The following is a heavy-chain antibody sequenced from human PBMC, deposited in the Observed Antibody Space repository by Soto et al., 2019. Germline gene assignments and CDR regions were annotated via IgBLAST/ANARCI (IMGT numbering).Heavy chain of an antibody. CDR1: GFTFSSYG. V-gene: IGHV3-33*01. J-gene: IGHJ6*02. CDR2: IWYDGSNK. Sequence: QVQLVESGGGVVQPGRSLRLSCAASGFTFSSYGMHWVRQAPGKGLEWVAVIWYDGSNKYYADSVKGRFTISRDNSKNTLYLQMNSLRAEDTAVYYCARVLQPSYYYYGMDVWGQGNTVTVS. CDR3: ARVLQPSYYYYGMDV.